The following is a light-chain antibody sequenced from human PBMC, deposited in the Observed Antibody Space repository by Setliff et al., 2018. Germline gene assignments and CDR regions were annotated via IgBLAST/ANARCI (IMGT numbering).Light chain of an antibody. Sequence: DIQMTQSPSTLSASVGDRVIITCRASQTIFSWLAWYQHKPGKAPKLLVKTASSLQNGVPSRFSGSGSGTEFTLTINSLQPDDFATYYCQQYNTFATFGGGTKVDIK. CDR3: QQYNTFAT. CDR1: QTIFSW. J-gene: IGKJ4*01. V-gene: IGKV1-5*03. CDR2: TAS.